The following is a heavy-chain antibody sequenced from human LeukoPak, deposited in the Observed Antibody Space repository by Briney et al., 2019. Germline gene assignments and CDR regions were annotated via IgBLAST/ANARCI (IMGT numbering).Heavy chain of an antibody. CDR2: ISAYNGNT. V-gene: IGHV1-18*01. CDR1: GYTFTSYG. D-gene: IGHD2-2*02. J-gene: IGHJ5*02. Sequence: ASVKVSCKASGYTFTSYGISWVRQAPGQGLEWMGWISAYNGNTNYAQKLQGRVTMTTDTSTSTAYMELRSLGSDDTAVYYCARVDIVVVLAAIATGWFDPWGQGTLVTVSS. CDR3: ARVDIVVVLAAIATGWFDP.